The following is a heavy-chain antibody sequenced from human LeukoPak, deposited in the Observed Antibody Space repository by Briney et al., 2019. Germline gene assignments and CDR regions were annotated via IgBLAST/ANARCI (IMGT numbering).Heavy chain of an antibody. CDR3: VRDMGYPDKI. Sequence: GGSLRLSCAPSGFTFSTSWMHWVRQAPGKGLVWVSRINIDVKSTNYADSVKGRFAISRDNAKTTLYLQMIRLSTEGTAVYDCVRDMGYPDKIWGPGTPGTVSP. CDR2: INIDVKST. V-gene: IGHV3-74*01. J-gene: IGHJ4*02. CDR1: GFTFSTSW. D-gene: IGHD5-12*01.